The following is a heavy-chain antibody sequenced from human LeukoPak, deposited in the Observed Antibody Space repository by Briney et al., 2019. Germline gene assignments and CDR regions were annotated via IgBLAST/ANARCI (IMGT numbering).Heavy chain of an antibody. CDR1: GGSISSGSYY. D-gene: IGHD3-3*01. CDR3: ARADFWSGYYY. V-gene: IGHV4-61*02. Sequence: SETLSLTCTVSGGSISSGSYYWSWIRQPAGKGLEWIGRLYTSGSTNYNPSLESRVAISVATSKNQFSLRLTSVTAADTAVYYCARADFWSGYYYWGQGTLVTVSS. CDR2: LYTSGST. J-gene: IGHJ4*02.